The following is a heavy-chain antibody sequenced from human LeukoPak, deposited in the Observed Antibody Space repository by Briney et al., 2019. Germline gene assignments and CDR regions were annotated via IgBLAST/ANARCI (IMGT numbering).Heavy chain of an antibody. D-gene: IGHD3-10*01. V-gene: IGHV1-69*05. CDR1: GGTFSSYA. Sequence: VKVSCKASGGTFSSYAISWVRQAPGQGLEWMGGIIPIFGTANYAQKFQGRVTITTDESTSTAYMELSSLRSEDTAVYYCARSFYRVRGVIGVYLGYWGQGTLVTVSS. CDR3: ARSFYRVRGVIGVYLGY. CDR2: IIPIFGTA. J-gene: IGHJ4*02.